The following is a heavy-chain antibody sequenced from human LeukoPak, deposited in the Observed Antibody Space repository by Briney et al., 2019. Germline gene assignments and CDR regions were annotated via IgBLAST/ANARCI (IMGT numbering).Heavy chain of an antibody. V-gene: IGHV4-59*08. CDR3: ASMVRGVIIWY. D-gene: IGHD3-10*01. CDR2: IYYSGST. J-gene: IGHJ4*02. Sequence: PSETLSLTCTVSGGSISSYYWSWIRQPPGKGLEWIGYIYYSGSTNYNPSLKSRVTISVDTSKNQFSLKLSSVTAADTAVYYCASMVRGVIIWYWGQGTLVTVSS. CDR1: GGSISSYY.